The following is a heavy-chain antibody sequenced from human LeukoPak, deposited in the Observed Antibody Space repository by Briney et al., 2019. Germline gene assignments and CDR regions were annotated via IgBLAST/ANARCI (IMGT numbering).Heavy chain of an antibody. D-gene: IGHD1-26*01. Sequence: GGSLRLSCVASGFTFSDSAIHGVRQSSGKGLEWIGLMDKETNLYATALAASVKGRFTVSRDDSKNTAYLHMNSLKTEDTALYYCTRDSGTYNWFDPWGQGTLVTVSS. CDR1: GFTFSDSA. J-gene: IGHJ5*02. V-gene: IGHV3-73*01. CDR2: MDKETNLYAT. CDR3: TRDSGTYNWFDP.